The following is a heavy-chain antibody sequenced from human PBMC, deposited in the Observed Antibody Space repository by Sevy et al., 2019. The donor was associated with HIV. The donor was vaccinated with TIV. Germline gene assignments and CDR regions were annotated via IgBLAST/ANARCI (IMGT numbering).Heavy chain of an antibody. D-gene: IGHD1-26*01. V-gene: IGHV1-18*01. CDR2: ISGYNGDT. Sequence: ASVKVSCKASGYTFTSYVISWVRQAPGQGLEWMGRISGYNGDTNYAQKLRGRVTMTTDTSTSTAYMELRSLRSDDTAVYYCARAPSGSQGPGQYFQHWGQGTLVTVSS. CDR1: GYTFTSYV. CDR3: ARAPSGSQGPGQYFQH. J-gene: IGHJ1*01.